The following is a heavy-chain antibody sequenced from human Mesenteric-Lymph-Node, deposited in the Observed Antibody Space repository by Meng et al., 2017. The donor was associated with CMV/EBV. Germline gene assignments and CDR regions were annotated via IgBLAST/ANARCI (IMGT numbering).Heavy chain of an antibody. Sequence: SETLSLTCTVSGGSVSRGSYYWNWIRQPPGKGLEWIGYIDYSESTKYNPSLKSRVIISVDTSKNQFSLKVSSVTAADTAVYHCARGYDFWTGSYYYYYGMDVWGQGITVTVSS. CDR1: GGSVSRGSYY. CDR2: IDYSEST. D-gene: IGHD3-3*01. CDR3: ARGYDFWTGSYYYYYGMDV. V-gene: IGHV4-61*01. J-gene: IGHJ6*02.